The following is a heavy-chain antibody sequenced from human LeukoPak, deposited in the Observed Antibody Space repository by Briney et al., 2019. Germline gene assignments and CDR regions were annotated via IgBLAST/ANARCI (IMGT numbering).Heavy chain of an antibody. Sequence: ASVKVSCKASGYTFTSYGISWVRQAPGQGLEWMGWISAYNGNTNYAQKLQGRVTMTTDTSTSTAYMELRSLRSDDTAVYYCARVKREDSSSWYGLHFDYWGQGTLVTVSS. V-gene: IGHV1-18*01. CDR2: ISAYNGNT. D-gene: IGHD6-13*01. J-gene: IGHJ4*02. CDR1: GYTFTSYG. CDR3: ARVKREDSSSWYGLHFDY.